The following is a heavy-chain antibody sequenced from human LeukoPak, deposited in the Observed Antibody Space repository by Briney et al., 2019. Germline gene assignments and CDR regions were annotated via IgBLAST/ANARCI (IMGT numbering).Heavy chain of an antibody. D-gene: IGHD3-10*01. J-gene: IGHJ4*02. CDR3: ARVYYYGSGTGIFYAY. CDR1: GYTFTCYD. Sequence: ASVKVSCKASGYTFTCYDINWVRQATGQGLEWMGWMNPNSGNTGYAQKFQGRVTMTRNTSISTAYMELSSLRSEDTAVYYCARVYYYGSGTGIFYAYWGQGTLVTVSS. V-gene: IGHV1-8*01. CDR2: MNPNSGNT.